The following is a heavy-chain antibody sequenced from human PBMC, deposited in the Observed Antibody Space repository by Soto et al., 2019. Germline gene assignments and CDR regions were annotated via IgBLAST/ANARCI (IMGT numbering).Heavy chain of an antibody. V-gene: IGHV1-69*13. D-gene: IGHD4-17*01. CDR3: ASSPKDYGGNSALYFDY. Sequence: ASVKVSCKASGGTFSSYAISLVRQAPGQGLEWMGGIIPIFGTANYAQKFQGRVTITADESTSTAYMELSSVTAADTAVYYCASSPKDYGGNSALYFDYWGQGTLVTVSS. J-gene: IGHJ4*02. CDR1: GGTFSSYA. CDR2: IIPIFGTA.